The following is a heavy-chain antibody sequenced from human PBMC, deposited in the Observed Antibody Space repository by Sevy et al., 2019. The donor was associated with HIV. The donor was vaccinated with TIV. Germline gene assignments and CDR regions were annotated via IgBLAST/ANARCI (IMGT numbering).Heavy chain of an antibody. J-gene: IGHJ4*02. CDR1: XXXXXXXW. CDR2: IKXXXGEK. Sequence: GXSLXLXCXAXXXXXXXXWXXXVRQAPXXGLEXXXXIKXXXGEKYYVDSVKGRFTISRDNAKNSLYLQMNSLRVEDTXXYYCXXGXXXXXXXGQGALVTVSS. CDR3: XXGXXXXXX. V-gene: IGHV3-7*01.